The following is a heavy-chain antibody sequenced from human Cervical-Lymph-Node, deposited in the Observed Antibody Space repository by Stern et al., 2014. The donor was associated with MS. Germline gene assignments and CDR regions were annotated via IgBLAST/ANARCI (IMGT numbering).Heavy chain of an antibody. CDR2: IYYSGST. D-gene: IGHD4-17*01. CDR3: ATSYGDYGLYFDY. J-gene: IGHJ4*02. Sequence: QLQLQESGPGLVKPSETLSLTCTVSGGSISSSSYYWGWIRQPPGKGLEWIGSIYYSGSTYYNPSLKSRVTISVDTSKNQFPLKLSSVTAADTAVYYCATSYGDYGLYFDYWGQGTLVTVSS. V-gene: IGHV4-39*01. CDR1: GGSISSSSYY.